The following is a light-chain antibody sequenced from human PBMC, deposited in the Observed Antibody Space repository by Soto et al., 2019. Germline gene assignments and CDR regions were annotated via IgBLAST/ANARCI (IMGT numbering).Light chain of an antibody. CDR2: GAS. CDR3: QQFESSVT. Sequence: EVVLTQSPVSLSLSPGERATFSCRASQSVGRNFFAWYQQKPGQAPRLLIYGASSRATGIPDRFSGSGSGTDFTVTISRLEPEDFAVYYCQQFESSVTFGQGTKVEI. J-gene: IGKJ1*01. V-gene: IGKV3-20*01. CDR1: QSVGRNF.